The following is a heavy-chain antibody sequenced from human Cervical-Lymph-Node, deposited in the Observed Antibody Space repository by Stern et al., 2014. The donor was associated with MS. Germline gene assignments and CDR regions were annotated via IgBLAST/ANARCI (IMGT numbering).Heavy chain of an antibody. V-gene: IGHV1-18*01. D-gene: IGHD1-1*01. J-gene: IGHJ4*02. CDR3: ARDATTGRLTSDY. CDR2: ISPSNGNT. Sequence: VQLVESGAEVKTPGASVRVSCKASGYIFPTYGISWMRQAPGQGPEWMGWISPSNGNTNYAQKFQGRVALTTDTSTSTAYMELQNLRSGDTAMYYCARDATTGRLTSDYWGQGTLVTVSS. CDR1: GYIFPTYG.